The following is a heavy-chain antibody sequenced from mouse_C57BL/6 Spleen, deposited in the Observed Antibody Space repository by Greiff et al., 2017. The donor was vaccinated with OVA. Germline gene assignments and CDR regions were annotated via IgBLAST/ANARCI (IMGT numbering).Heavy chain of an antibody. V-gene: IGHV1-26*01. J-gene: IGHJ2*01. Sequence: EVQLQQSGPELVKPGASVKISCKASGYTFTDYYMNWVKQSHGKSLEWIGDINPNNGGTSYNQKFKGKATLTVDKSSSTAYMELRSLTSEDSAVYYCARGGSYYSNYDYWGQGTTLTVSS. CDR1: GYTFTDYY. CDR2: INPNNGGT. D-gene: IGHD2-5*01. CDR3: ARGGSYYSNYDY.